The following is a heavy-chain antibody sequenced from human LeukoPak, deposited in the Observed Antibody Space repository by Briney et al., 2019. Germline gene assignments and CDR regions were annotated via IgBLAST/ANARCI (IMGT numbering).Heavy chain of an antibody. J-gene: IGHJ6*03. CDR2: INPSGST. CDR1: GGSFSDYY. V-gene: IGHV4-34*01. D-gene: IGHD5-18*01. CDR3: ARVGYSYVINDWSRTGLGAYPTKYYYHMDV. Sequence: PSETLSLTCAVYGGSFSDYYWSWIRQPPGKGLEWIGEINPSGSTNYSPSLKSRVTISVDTSKNQFSLKLSSVAAADTAVYFCARVGYSYVINDWSRTGLGAYPTKYYYHMDVWDKGTTVTVSS.